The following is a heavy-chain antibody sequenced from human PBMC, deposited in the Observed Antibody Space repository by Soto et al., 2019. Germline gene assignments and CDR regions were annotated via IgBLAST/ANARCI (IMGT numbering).Heavy chain of an antibody. Sequence: QVQLVQSGAEVKKPGSSVKVSCKASGGTFSSYAISWVRQAPGQGLEWMGGIIPIFGTANYAQKFQGRVTITADESTSTANMELSSLRSEDTAVYYCARGIVDYDFWSGYRYGMDVWGQGTTVTVSS. V-gene: IGHV1-69*12. D-gene: IGHD3-3*01. CDR3: ARGIVDYDFWSGYRYGMDV. CDR1: GGTFSSYA. CDR2: IIPIFGTA. J-gene: IGHJ6*02.